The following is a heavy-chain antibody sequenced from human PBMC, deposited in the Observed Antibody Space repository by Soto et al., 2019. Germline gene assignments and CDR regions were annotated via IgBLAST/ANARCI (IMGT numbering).Heavy chain of an antibody. J-gene: IGHJ4*02. CDR2: ISSSGTTM. CDR3: ARGGVY. CDR1: GFTFSSHE. V-gene: IGHV3-48*03. D-gene: IGHD2-8*01. Sequence: TGGSLRLSCAASGFTFSSHEMNWIRQAPGKGLEWVSCISSSGTTMYYADSVKGRSTISRDNAKNSLFLQMNSLRAEDTALYYCARGGVYWGQGTLVTVSS.